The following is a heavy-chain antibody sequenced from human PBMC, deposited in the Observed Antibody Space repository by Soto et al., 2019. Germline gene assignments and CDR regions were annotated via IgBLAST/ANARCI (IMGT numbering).Heavy chain of an antibody. D-gene: IGHD3-9*01. CDR3: TRDSHYDILTGYPYYFDY. V-gene: IGHV3-49*03. Sequence: PGGSLRLSCTASGFTFGDYAMSWFRQAPGKGLEWVGFIRSKAYGGTTEYAASVKGRFTISRDDSKSIAYLQMNSLKTEDTAVYYCTRDSHYDILTGYPYYFDYWGQGTLVTSPQ. CDR1: GFTFGDYA. CDR2: IRSKAYGGTT. J-gene: IGHJ4*02.